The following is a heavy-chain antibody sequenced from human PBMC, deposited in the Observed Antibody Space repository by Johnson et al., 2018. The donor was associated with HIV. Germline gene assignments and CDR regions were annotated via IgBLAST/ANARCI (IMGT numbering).Heavy chain of an antibody. CDR3: ARSWGIADI. V-gene: IGHV3-33*01. D-gene: IGHD6-13*01. Sequence: QEKLVESGGGVVQPGRSLRLSCAASGFTFSTYGMHWVRQAPGKGLEWVAVMWYDGSNKYYADSVKGRFTISRDNSKNTLYLQMNSLRAEDTAVYYCARSWGIADIWGQGTMVTVSS. CDR1: GFTFSTYG. J-gene: IGHJ3*02. CDR2: MWYDGSNK.